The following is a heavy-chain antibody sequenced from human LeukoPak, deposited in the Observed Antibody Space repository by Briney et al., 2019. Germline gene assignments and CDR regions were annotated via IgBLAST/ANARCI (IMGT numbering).Heavy chain of an antibody. CDR2: INHSGST. CDR1: GGSFSGYY. D-gene: IGHD3-3*01. V-gene: IGHV4-34*01. Sequence: SETLSLTCAVYGGSFSGYYWSWIRQPPGQGLEWIWEINHSGSTNYNPSLSSRVTVSVDTSKNQFSLKLSSVTAADTAVYYCARELWSGYYIDYWGQGTLVTVSS. J-gene: IGHJ4*02. CDR3: ARELWSGYYIDY.